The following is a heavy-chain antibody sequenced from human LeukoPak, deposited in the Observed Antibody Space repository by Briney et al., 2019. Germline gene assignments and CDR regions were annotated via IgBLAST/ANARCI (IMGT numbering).Heavy chain of an antibody. CDR3: VPDLGYWSSTSCQNY. CDR2: ISGRGGST. CDR1: GFTFSSYA. Sequence: RAGGSLRLSCAASGFTFSSYAMSWVRQAPGKGLEWVSAISGRGGSTYYADSVKGRFTISRDNSKNTLYLQMNSLRAEDTAVYYCVPDLGYWSSTSCQNYWGQGTLVTVSS. D-gene: IGHD2-2*01. V-gene: IGHV3-23*01. J-gene: IGHJ4*02.